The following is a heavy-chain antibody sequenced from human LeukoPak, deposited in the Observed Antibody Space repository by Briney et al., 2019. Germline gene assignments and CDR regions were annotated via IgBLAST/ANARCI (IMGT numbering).Heavy chain of an antibody. CDR1: GVTVGSNY. V-gene: IGHV3-66*01. J-gene: IGHJ4*02. CDR3: ARAPPYYDSSGYYLDY. D-gene: IGHD3-22*01. CDR2: IYSGGST. Sequence: GGSLRLSCAASGVTVGSNYMSWVRQAPGKGLEWVSVIYSGGSTYYADSVKGRFTISRDNSKNTLYLQMNSLRAEDTAVYYCARAPPYYDSSGYYLDYWGQGTLVTVSS.